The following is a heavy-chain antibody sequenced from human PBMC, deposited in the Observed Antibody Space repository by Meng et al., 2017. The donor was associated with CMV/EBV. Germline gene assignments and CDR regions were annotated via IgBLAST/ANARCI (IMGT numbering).Heavy chain of an antibody. J-gene: IGHJ4*02. CDR3: ARGSAVTAKLGHDY. Sequence: SGFTFSNYGMQWVRQAPGTGLEWVAVISYDGSNKYYADSVKGRFTISRDNSKNTVYLQVNSLRGEDTAVYYCARGSAVTAKLGHDYWGQGTLVTVSS. V-gene: IGHV3-30-3*01. D-gene: IGHD2-21*02. CDR2: ISYDGSNK. CDR1: GFTFSNYG.